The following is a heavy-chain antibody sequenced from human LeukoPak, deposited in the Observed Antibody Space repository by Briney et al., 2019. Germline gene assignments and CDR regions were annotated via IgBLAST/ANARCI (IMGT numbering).Heavy chain of an antibody. D-gene: IGHD2-2*02. Sequence: SETLSLTCTVSGYSISSGYYWGWIRQPPGKGLEWIGNIYHSGSTYYNPSLKSRVTMSRDTSKNQFSLNLNSVTATDTAVYYCARECSSTTCYTRSFDPWGQGTLVTVSS. CDR1: GYSISSGYY. J-gene: IGHJ5*02. V-gene: IGHV4-38-2*02. CDR3: ARECSSTTCYTRSFDP. CDR2: IYHSGST.